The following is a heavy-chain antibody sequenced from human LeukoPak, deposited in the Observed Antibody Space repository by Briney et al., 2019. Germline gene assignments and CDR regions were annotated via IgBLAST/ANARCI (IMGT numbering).Heavy chain of an antibody. CDR1: GRTFSSYA. CDR3: ARVPDIVGGRESYYYYGMDV. D-gene: IGHD2-15*01. CDR2: IIPILGIA. J-gene: IGHJ6*02. V-gene: IGHV1-69*04. Sequence: GASVKVSCKASGRTFSSYAISWVRQAPGQGLEWMGRIIPILGIANYAQKFQGRVTITADKSTSTAYMELSSLRSEDTAVYYCARVPDIVGGRESYYYYGMDVWGQGTTVTVSS.